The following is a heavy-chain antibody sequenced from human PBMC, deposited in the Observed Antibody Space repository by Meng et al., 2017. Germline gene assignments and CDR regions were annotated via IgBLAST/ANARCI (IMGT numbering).Heavy chain of an antibody. Sequence: QVQPPQWGAGLLKPSETLSLTCAVYGGSFSGYYWSWIRQPPGKGLEWIGEINHSGSTNYNPSLKSRVTISVDTSKNQFSLKLSSVTAADTAVYYCARRGIAARPFYYWGQGTLVTVSS. D-gene: IGHD6-6*01. J-gene: IGHJ4*02. CDR3: ARRGIAARPFYY. CDR1: GGSFSGYY. V-gene: IGHV4-34*01. CDR2: INHSGST.